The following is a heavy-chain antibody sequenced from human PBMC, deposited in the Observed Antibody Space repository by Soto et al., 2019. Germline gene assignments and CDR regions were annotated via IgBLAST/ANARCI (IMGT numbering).Heavy chain of an antibody. D-gene: IGHD1-20*01. Sequence: PGKGLEWVSALGGGGDTHYAESVKGRFTISRYYSRNLLLCQMNSLRDEDSAIFYCTKDRHPDGIRTLAFWGKGTPVPVSS. V-gene: IGHV3-23*01. CDR2: LGGGGDT. J-gene: IGHJ4*02. CDR3: TKDRHPDGIRTLAF.